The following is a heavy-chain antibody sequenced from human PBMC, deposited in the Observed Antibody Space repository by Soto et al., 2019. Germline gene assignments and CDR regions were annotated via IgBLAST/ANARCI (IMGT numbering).Heavy chain of an antibody. CDR1: GLTFSSHA. Sequence: EVQLLESGGDLVQPGGSLRLSCETSGLTFSSHAMSWVRQAPGKGLEWVSSISGSGASTHYADSVKARFTISRDNSKNTLSLQMSSLRVEDTAIYYCAKRFDYGDDDAFDIWGQGTMVSVSS. V-gene: IGHV3-23*01. CDR2: ISGSGAST. D-gene: IGHD4-17*01. CDR3: AKRFDYGDDDAFDI. J-gene: IGHJ3*02.